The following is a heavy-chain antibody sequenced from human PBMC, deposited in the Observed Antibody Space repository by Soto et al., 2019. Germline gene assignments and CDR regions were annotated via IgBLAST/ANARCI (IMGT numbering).Heavy chain of an antibody. CDR1: GGSISSYY. CDR2: IYYSGST. CDR3: ARRWGYAFDI. D-gene: IGHD1-26*01. Sequence: QVQLQESGPGLVKPSETLSLTCTVSGGSISSYYWSWIRQPPGKGLEWIGYIYYSGSTNYNPSLRRRVTISVATSKNQFSLKLSSVTAADTAVYYCARRWGYAFDIWGQGTMVTVSS. V-gene: IGHV4-59*08. J-gene: IGHJ3*02.